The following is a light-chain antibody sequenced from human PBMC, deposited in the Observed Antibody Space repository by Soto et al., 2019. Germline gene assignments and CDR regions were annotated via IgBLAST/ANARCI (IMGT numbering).Light chain of an antibody. Sequence: EIVLTQSPDTLSLSPGESAILSCRASQSVSSRYLAWYQQKPGQAPRLLIYGASSRATGIPDRFSGSGSGTDFTLTISRLEPEDFAVFYCQQYDDSITFGQGTRLEIE. V-gene: IGKV3-20*01. CDR1: QSVSSRY. J-gene: IGKJ5*01. CDR2: GAS. CDR3: QQYDDSIT.